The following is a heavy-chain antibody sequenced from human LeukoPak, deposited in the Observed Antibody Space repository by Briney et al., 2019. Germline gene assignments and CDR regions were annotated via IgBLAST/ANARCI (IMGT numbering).Heavy chain of an antibody. Sequence: GASVKVSCKASGYTFTSYGISWVRQAPGQGLEWMGWISAYNGNTNYAQKLQGRVTMTTDTSTSTAYMELRSPRSDDTAVYYCARDAFYYYGSGSYDPRFDYWGQGTLVTVSS. D-gene: IGHD3-10*01. J-gene: IGHJ4*02. CDR2: ISAYNGNT. V-gene: IGHV1-18*04. CDR1: GYTFTSYG. CDR3: ARDAFYYYGSGSYDPRFDY.